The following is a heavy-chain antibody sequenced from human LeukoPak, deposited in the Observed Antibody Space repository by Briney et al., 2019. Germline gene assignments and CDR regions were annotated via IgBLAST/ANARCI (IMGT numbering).Heavy chain of an antibody. V-gene: IGHV3-30-3*01. Sequence: GGSLRLSCAASGFSFGSYAMHWVRQAPGKGLEWVAVISYDGSNKYYADSVKGRFTISRDNSKNTLYLQMNSLRAEDTAVYYCAKANHATDYYDSSGYYDDWGQGTLVTVSS. CDR3: AKANHATDYYDSSGYYDD. CDR2: ISYDGSNK. J-gene: IGHJ4*02. CDR1: GFSFGSYA. D-gene: IGHD3-22*01.